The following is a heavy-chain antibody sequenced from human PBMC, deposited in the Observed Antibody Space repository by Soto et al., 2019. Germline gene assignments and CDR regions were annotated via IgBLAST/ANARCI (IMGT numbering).Heavy chain of an antibody. CDR2: IYATGTT. J-gene: IGHJ5*02. V-gene: IGHV4-4*07. D-gene: IGHD1-1*01. Sequence: SETLSLTCTVSGASISVFYWSWIRNSAGKGLEWIGRIYATGTTDYNPSLKSRVMMSVDTSKKQFSLKLRSVTAADTAVYYRVRDGTKTLRDWFDPWGQGISVTVSS. CDR3: VRDGTKTLRDWFDP. CDR1: GASISVFY.